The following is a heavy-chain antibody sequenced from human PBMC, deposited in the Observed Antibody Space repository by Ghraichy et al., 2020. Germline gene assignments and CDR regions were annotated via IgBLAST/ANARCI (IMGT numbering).Heavy chain of an antibody. V-gene: IGHV1-18*01. J-gene: IGHJ4*02. CDR2: ISAYNGDT. CDR1: GYTFTNYG. CDR3: ARDSNSGSYD. D-gene: IGHD1-26*01. Sequence: ASVKVSCKASGYTFTNYGISWVRQAPGQWLELMGWISAYNGDTNYAQNLQGRVIMTTDTSTSTAYMELRSLRSDDTAVYYCARDSNSGSYDWGQGTLVTVSS.